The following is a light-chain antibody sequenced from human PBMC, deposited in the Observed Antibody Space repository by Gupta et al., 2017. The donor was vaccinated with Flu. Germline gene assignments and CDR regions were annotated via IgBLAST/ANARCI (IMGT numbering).Light chain of an antibody. V-gene: IGLV1-40*01. J-gene: IGLJ3*02. Sequence: QSVLTQPPSVSGAPGQWVTISCTGSSSNIGAGYDVHWSQQLPGRAPKVLIYGSSNRPSGVPDRFFGSKSGISASLAITGLQAEDEADYYCQSYDTSLSGWVFGGGTKVTAL. CDR1: SSNIGAGYD. CDR3: QSYDTSLSGWV. CDR2: GSS.